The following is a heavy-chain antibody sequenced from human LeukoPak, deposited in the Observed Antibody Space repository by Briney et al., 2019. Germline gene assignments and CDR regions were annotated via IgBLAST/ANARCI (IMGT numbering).Heavy chain of an antibody. CDR2: ISTTGTTI. CDR1: GFTFSGYW. Sequence: GGSLRLSCAASGFTFSGYWMHWVRQAPGKGLEWVSYISTTGTTIFYADSVKGRFTISRDNAKNSLFLQMHSLRAEDTAVYYCARGFAPHDFWGQGTLVTVSS. J-gene: IGHJ4*02. V-gene: IGHV3-48*04. CDR3: ARGFAPHDF.